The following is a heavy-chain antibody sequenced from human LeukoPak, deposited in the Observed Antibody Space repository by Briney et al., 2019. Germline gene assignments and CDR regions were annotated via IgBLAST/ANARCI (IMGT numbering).Heavy chain of an antibody. D-gene: IGHD6-6*01. CDR2: IYYSGST. CDR1: GGSISSSSYY. J-gene: IGHJ4*02. CDR3: ARAWRAARLPNYFDY. Sequence: SETLSLTCTVSGGSISSSSYYWGWIRQPPGKGLEWIGSIYYSGSTYYNPSLKGRVTISVDTSKNQFSLKLSSVTAADTAVYYCARAWRAARLPNYFDYWGQGTLVTVSS. V-gene: IGHV4-39*07.